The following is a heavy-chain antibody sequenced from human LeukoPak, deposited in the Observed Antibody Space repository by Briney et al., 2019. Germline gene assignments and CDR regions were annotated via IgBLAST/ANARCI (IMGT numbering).Heavy chain of an antibody. Sequence: PSQTLSLTCTVSGGSISSGSYYWSWIRQPAGKGLEWIGRIYKSGSTYYNPSLKSRVTISVDTSKNQFSLKLSSVTAADTAVYYCARGPARGYSYGYGFDYWGQGTLVTVSS. D-gene: IGHD5-18*01. CDR1: GGSISSGSYY. V-gene: IGHV4-61*02. CDR2: IYKSGST. CDR3: ARGPARGYSYGYGFDY. J-gene: IGHJ4*02.